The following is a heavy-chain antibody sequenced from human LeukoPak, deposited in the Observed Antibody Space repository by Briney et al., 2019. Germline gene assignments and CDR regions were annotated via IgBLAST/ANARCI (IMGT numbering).Heavy chain of an antibody. CDR2: ISSSSSYI. J-gene: IGHJ4*02. V-gene: IGHV3-21*01. D-gene: IGHD4-17*01. Sequence: PGGSLRLSCAASGFTFSSYSMNWVRQAPGKGLEWVSSISSSSSYIYYADSVKGRFTISRDNAKNSLYLQVNSLRAEDTAVYYCARMEDYGDSKSDYWGQGTLVTVSS. CDR3: ARMEDYGDSKSDY. CDR1: GFTFSSYS.